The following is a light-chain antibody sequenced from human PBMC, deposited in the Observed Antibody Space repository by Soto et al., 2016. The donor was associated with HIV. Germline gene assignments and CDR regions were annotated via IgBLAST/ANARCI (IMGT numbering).Light chain of an antibody. J-gene: IGKJ2*02. CDR3: QQYYASPRT. CDR1: QGISNS. Sequence: DIQMTQSPSSLSASVGDRVTITCRASQGISNSLAWYQLKAGKAPKLLLYAASRLEGGVPSRFSGSGSGTDYTLTITSLQPEDFATYYCQQYYASPRTFGQGTKLEIK. CDR2: AAS. V-gene: IGKV1-NL1*01.